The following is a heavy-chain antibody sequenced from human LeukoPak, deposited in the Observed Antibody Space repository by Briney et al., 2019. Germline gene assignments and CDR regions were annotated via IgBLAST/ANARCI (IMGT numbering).Heavy chain of an antibody. J-gene: IGHJ5*02. CDR3: ARDGTGLGRHNWFDP. D-gene: IGHD3-16*01. V-gene: IGHV1-3*01. CDR1: GYTFTSYA. CDR2: INAGNGNT. Sequence: ASVKVSCKASGYTFTSYAMHWVRQAPGQRLEWMGWINAGNGNTKYSQKFQSRVTITRDTSASTAYMELSSLRSEDTAVYYCARDGTGLGRHNWFDPWGQGTLVTVSS.